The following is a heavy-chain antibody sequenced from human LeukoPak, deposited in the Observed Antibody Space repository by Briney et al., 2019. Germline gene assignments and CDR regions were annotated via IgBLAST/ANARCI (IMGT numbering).Heavy chain of an antibody. Sequence: GGSLRLSCAASGFTISTYAMTWVRQAPGKGLEWVSSITSSGATTYYADSVKGRFTISRDISKNTLYLQMNSLTAEDSAVYYCAKEFIVGDGHVDCDSWGQGTLVTVSS. D-gene: IGHD3-16*02. V-gene: IGHV3-23*01. CDR3: AKEFIVGDGHVDCDS. J-gene: IGHJ4*02. CDR1: GFTISTYA. CDR2: ITSSGATT.